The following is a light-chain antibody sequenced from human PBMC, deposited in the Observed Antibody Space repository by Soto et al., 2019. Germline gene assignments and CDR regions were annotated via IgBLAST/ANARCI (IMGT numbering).Light chain of an antibody. CDR3: GTWDTSRSTSYV. CDR2: YNN. CDR1: SYPIRNNF. J-gene: IGLJ1*01. V-gene: IGLV1-51*01. Sequence: QSVLTQPPSVSAAPGQKVTMSCSGSSYPIRNNFVSWYQQVPGTAPKLLIYYNNKRPSWIPDRFSGSKSGTSATLCIIGLHPADEADYYCGTWDTSRSTSYVFGTGTKVTGL.